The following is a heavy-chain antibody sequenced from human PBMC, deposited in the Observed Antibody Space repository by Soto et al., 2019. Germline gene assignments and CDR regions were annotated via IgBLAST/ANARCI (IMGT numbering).Heavy chain of an antibody. CDR2: INPRSGGNT. CDR3: ARGEVTSSGWLFDF. Sequence: QVQLMQSGSEVKKPGASVKVSCRASGYTLTTNYMHWVRQAPGQGPEWVAMINPRSGGNTNYAKKFKGRVAVTSDTSTTVYLELNNLSSDDTAVYYCARGEVTSSGWLFDFWGQGTLVTVSS. CDR1: GYTLTTNY. V-gene: IGHV1-46*03. J-gene: IGHJ4*02. D-gene: IGHD6-19*01.